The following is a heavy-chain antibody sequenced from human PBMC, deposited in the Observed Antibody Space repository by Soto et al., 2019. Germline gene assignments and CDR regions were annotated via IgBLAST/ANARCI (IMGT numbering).Heavy chain of an antibody. CDR2: ISAANGAT. CDR1: GYTFTAHA. CDR3: ARDSTSFFDY. Sequence: GASVKVSCKASGYTFTAHAMHWVQQAPGQGLEWLGWISAANGATSSSQKFQGRVTVTADTSANTVYMELSGLRTDDTDMYYCARDSTSFFDYWGQGTLVTVS. D-gene: IGHD3-3*01. J-gene: IGHJ4*02. V-gene: IGHV1-3*01.